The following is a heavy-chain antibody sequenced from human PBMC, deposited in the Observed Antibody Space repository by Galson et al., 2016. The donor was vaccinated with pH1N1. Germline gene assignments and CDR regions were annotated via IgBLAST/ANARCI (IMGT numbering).Heavy chain of an antibody. CDR3: ARDRGVFDI. CDR2: ISAYDGHT. J-gene: IGHJ3*02. D-gene: IGHD3-10*01. V-gene: IGHV1-18*01. CDR1: GYTFSNYG. Sequence: SVKVSCKASGYTFSNYGLTWVRQAPGQGLEWMGWISAYDGHTDYAQNFQGRVAITIDTSTSTANMELRSLISDDTAVYYCARDRGVFDIWGQGTRVTVSS.